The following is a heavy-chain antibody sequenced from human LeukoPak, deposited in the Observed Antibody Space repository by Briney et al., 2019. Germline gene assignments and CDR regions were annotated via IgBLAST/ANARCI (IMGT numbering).Heavy chain of an antibody. J-gene: IGHJ5*02. V-gene: IGHV3-21*01. D-gene: IGHD6-6*01. Sequence: GGSLRLSCAASGFTFSSYALSWVRQAPGKGLEWVSSISSSSYIYYADSVKGRFTISRDNAKNSLYLQMNSLRAEDTAVYYCARGSPQLVSNWFDPWGQGTLVTVSS. CDR3: ARGSPQLVSNWFDP. CDR2: ISSSSYI. CDR1: GFTFSSYA.